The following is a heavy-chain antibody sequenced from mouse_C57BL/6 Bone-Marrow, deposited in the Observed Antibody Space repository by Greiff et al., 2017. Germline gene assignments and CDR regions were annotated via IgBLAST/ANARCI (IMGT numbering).Heavy chain of an antibody. V-gene: IGHV5-12*01. CDR2: ISNGGGST. CDR1: GFTFSDYY. Sequence: EVQLQESGGGLVQPGGSLKLSCAASGFTFSDYYMYWVRQTPEKRLEWVAYISNGGGSTYYPDTVKGRFTISRDNAKNTLYLQMSRLKSEDTAMYYCATGGDYWGQGTTLTVSS. J-gene: IGHJ2*01. CDR3: ATGGDY. D-gene: IGHD4-1*01.